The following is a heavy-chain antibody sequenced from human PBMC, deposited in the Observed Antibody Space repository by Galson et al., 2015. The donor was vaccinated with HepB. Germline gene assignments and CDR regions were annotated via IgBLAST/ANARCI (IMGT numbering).Heavy chain of an antibody. Sequence: SVKVSCKASGGTFSSYTISWVRQAPGQGLEWMGRIIPILGIANYAQKFQGRVTITADKSTSTAYMELSSLRSEDTAVYYCARGRGGIVVVVAATYAFDIWGQGTMVTVSS. V-gene: IGHV1-69*02. J-gene: IGHJ3*02. CDR3: ARGRGGIVVVVAATYAFDI. CDR1: GGTFSSYT. CDR2: IIPILGIA. D-gene: IGHD2-15*01.